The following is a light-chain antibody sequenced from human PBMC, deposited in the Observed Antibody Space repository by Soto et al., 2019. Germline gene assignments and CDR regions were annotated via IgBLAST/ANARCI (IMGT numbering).Light chain of an antibody. CDR3: QQLNTLPFT. Sequence: DIQMTQSPSSLSASVGDRFTITFRASHDISTYLAWYQQKPGKAPKLMIYEASTLQSGVPSRFSGSGSGTEFTLTISGLLPEDFATYHCQQLNTLPFTFGQGTRLEIK. CDR2: EAS. CDR1: HDISTY. J-gene: IGKJ5*01. V-gene: IGKV1-9*01.